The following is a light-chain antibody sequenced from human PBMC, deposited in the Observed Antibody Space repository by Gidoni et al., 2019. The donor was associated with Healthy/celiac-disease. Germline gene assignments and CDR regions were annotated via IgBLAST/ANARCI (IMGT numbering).Light chain of an antibody. V-gene: IGKV3-11*01. Sequence: EIVLKQSPATLSLSPGERATLSCRASQSVSSYLAWYQQKPGQAPMLLIYDASNRATGIPAMFSGSGSVTDFTLTFSSLEPEDFSVYYCQQRSNWSWTFGQGTKVEIK. J-gene: IGKJ1*01. CDR1: QSVSSY. CDR2: DAS. CDR3: QQRSNWSWT.